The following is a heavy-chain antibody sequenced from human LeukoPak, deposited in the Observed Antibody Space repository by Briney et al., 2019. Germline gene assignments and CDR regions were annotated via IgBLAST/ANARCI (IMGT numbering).Heavy chain of an antibody. V-gene: IGHV3-11*04. J-gene: IGHJ1*01. D-gene: IGHD3-3*01. CDR2: ISGSGSTI. CDR1: GFTFSDYY. Sequence: GGSLRLSCAASGFTFSDYYMSWIRQAPGKGLEWVSYISGSGSTIYYADSVKGRFTISRDNAKNSLYLQMNSLRAEDTAVYYCARDSAAKYYDFWSGYYNEYFQHWGQGTLVTVSS. CDR3: ARDSAAKYYDFWSGYYNEYFQH.